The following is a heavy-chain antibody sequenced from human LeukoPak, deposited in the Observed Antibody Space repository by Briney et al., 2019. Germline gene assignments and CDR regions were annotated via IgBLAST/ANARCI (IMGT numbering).Heavy chain of an antibody. J-gene: IGHJ4*02. D-gene: IGHD4-17*01. CDR1: GFSFSSYA. CDR3: VRGSYGAYDY. Sequence: PGGSLRLSCAASGFSFSSYAMNWVRQAPGKGLEWVSSISSDSSYIYYADAVHGRFTVSRDNAKYSRYLQMNSLRAEDTAVYYCVRGSYGAYDYWGQGSLVTVSS. V-gene: IGHV3-21*01. CDR2: ISSDSSYI.